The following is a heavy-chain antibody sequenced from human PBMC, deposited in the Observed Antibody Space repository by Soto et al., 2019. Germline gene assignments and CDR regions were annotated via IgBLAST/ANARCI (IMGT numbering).Heavy chain of an antibody. CDR1: GYTFTSFG. Sequence: ASVKVSCKASGYTFTSFGISWVRQAPGQGLEWMGWISVYNGKTNYAQKVQGRVTVTTDTSTSTAYMELRSLTSDDTAVYYCARRSPFDYDTSGFHDNWGQGTLVTVSS. J-gene: IGHJ4*02. V-gene: IGHV1-18*04. CDR2: ISVYNGKT. D-gene: IGHD3-22*01. CDR3: ARRSPFDYDTSGFHDN.